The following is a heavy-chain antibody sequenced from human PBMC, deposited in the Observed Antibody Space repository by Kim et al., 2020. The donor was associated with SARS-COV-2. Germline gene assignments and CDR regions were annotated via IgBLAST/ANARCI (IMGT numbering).Heavy chain of an antibody. CDR1: GFTFSAYW. CDR3: ARDGPARARYYFDD. CDR2: IKPDGSEK. D-gene: IGHD2-2*01. Sequence: GGSLRPSCAASGFTFSAYWMSWVRQAPGKGLEWVANIKPDGSEKYYVDSLKGRFTISRDNAKNSVYLQINSLRAEDTAVNYCARDGPARARYYFDDRGQG. V-gene: IGHV3-7*01. J-gene: IGHJ4*02.